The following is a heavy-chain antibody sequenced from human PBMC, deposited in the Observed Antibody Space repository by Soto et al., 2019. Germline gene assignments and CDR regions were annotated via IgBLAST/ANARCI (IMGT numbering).Heavy chain of an antibody. V-gene: IGHV6-1*01. CDR3: ARGPGKVVADAFDI. CDR2: TYYRSKWYN. D-gene: IGHD2-15*01. Sequence: TLSLTCAISGDSVSSNSAAWNWIRQSPSRGLEWLGRTYYRSKWYNDYAVSVKSRITINPDTSKNQFSLQLNSVTPEDTAVYFYARGPGKVVADAFDIWGQGTMVTVSS. CDR1: GDSVSSNSAA. J-gene: IGHJ3*02.